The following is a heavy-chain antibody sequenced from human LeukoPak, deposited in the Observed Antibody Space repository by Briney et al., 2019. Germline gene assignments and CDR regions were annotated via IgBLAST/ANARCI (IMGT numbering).Heavy chain of an antibody. D-gene: IGHD3-10*01. Sequence: SETLSLTCTVSGGSISSSSYYWSWIRQPPGKGLEWIGYIYYSGSTNYNPSLKSRVTISVDTSKNQFSLKLSSVTAADTAVYYCARHFGRSWFDPWGQGTLVTVSS. V-gene: IGHV4-61*05. CDR2: IYYSGST. CDR1: GGSISSSSYY. CDR3: ARHFGRSWFDP. J-gene: IGHJ5*02.